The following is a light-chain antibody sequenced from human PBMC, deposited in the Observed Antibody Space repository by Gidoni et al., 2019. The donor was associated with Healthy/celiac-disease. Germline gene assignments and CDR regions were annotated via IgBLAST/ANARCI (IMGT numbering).Light chain of an antibody. J-gene: IGKJ1*01. Sequence: ELVMTQSPATLSVSPGERATLPCRASQRVSSNLAWYQQNPGQAPRLLIYGASTRATGIPARFSGSGSGTEFTLTISSLQSEDFAVYYCQQYNNWPWTFGQGTKVEIK. V-gene: IGKV3-15*01. CDR1: QRVSSN. CDR3: QQYNNWPWT. CDR2: GAS.